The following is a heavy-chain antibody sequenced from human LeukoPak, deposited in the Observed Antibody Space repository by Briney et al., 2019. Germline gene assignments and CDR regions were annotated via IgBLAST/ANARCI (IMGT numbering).Heavy chain of an antibody. J-gene: IGHJ4*02. D-gene: IGHD1-26*01. V-gene: IGHV4-59*01. CDR2: IYYSGST. CDR1: GGSLSSYY. Sequence: PSETLSLTCTVSGGSLSSYYWSWIRQPPGKGLEWIGYIYYSGSTNYNPSLKSRVTISVDTSKNQFSLKLSSVTAADTAVYYCARVGAATPPDYWGQGTLVTVSS. CDR3: ARVGAATPPDY.